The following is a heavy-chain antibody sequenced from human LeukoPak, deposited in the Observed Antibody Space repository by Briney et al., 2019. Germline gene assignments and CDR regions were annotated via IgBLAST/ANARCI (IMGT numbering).Heavy chain of an antibody. D-gene: IGHD3-10*01. CDR3: ARSYYGSGSDMDV. CDR1: GGSISSYY. CDR2: IYYSGST. Sequence: SETLSLTCTVSGGSISSYYWSWIRQPPGKGLEGIGYIYYSGSTNYNPSLKSRATISVDTSKNQFSLKLSSVTAADPPVYSCARSYYGSGSDMDVWGQGTTVTVSS. V-gene: IGHV4-59*08. J-gene: IGHJ6*02.